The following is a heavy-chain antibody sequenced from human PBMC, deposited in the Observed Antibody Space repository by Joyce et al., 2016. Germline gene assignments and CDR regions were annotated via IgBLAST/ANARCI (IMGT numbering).Heavy chain of an antibody. J-gene: IGHJ4*02. Sequence: QVQLVQSGAEVKKPGSSVKVSCKASGGTFSSYSITWVRQAPGQGREWMVGIIPIFGTTHYAQKFQVRVTLPADADESTSTAYMELSSLRSEYTAVYYCARGASVNYYDSSGYYFDYLGQGTLVTVSS. CDR3: ARGASVNYYDSSGYYFDY. CDR1: GGTFSSYS. CDR2: IIPIFGTT. D-gene: IGHD3-22*01. V-gene: IGHV1-69*01.